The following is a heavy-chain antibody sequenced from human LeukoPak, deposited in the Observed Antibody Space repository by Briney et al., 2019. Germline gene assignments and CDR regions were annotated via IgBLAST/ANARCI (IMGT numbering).Heavy chain of an antibody. CDR3: ARSLSGGFDY. J-gene: IGHJ4*02. CDR1: GYSISSGYY. Sequence: PSETLSLTCTVSGYSISSGYYWGWIRQPPGKGLEWIGSIYHSGSTYYNPSLKSRVTISVDTSKNQFSLKLSSVTAADTAVYYCARSLSGGFDYWGQGTLVTVSS. D-gene: IGHD1-1*01. CDR2: IYHSGST. V-gene: IGHV4-38-2*02.